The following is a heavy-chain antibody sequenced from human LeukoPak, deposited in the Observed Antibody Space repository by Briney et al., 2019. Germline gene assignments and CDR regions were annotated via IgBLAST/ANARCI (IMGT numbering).Heavy chain of an antibody. D-gene: IGHD6-13*01. CDR1: GYIFTSYY. CDR2: INPSGGSP. CDR3: ARVGQQLAHYFDY. J-gene: IGHJ4*02. V-gene: IGHV1-46*01. Sequence: ASVKVSCKASGYIFTSYYVHWVRQAPGQGLEWMGMINPSGGSPTYAQEFQGRVTMTRDPSTSTVYMKLSSLGSEDTAVYYCARVGQQLAHYFDYWGQGTLVTVSS.